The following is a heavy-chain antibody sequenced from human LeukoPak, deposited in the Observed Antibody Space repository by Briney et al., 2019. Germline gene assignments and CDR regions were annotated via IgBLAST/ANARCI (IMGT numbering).Heavy chain of an antibody. J-gene: IGHJ4*02. CDR1: GYTFTSYD. CDR2: MNPNSGNT. V-gene: IGHV1-8*01. Sequence: ASVKVSCKASGYTFTSYDINWVRQATGQGLEWMGWMNPNSGNTGYAQKFQGRVTMTRNTSISTAYMELSSLRSEDTALYYCARVGVRDYGDYVGHFDYWGQGTLVTVSS. D-gene: IGHD4-17*01. CDR3: ARVGVRDYGDYVGHFDY.